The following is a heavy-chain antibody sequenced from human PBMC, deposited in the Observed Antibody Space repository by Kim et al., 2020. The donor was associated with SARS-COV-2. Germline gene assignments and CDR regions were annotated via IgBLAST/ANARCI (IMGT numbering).Heavy chain of an antibody. D-gene: IGHD1-7*01. V-gene: IGHV3-13*01. CDR3: ARGRGDNWNYADY. Sequence: YPGSVKGRFTISRENAKNSLYLQMNSLRAGDTAVYYCARGRGDNWNYADYWGQGTLVTVSS. J-gene: IGHJ4*02.